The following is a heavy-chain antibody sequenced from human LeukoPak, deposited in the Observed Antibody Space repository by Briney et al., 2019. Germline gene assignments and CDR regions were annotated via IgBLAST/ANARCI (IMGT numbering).Heavy chain of an antibody. CDR1: SGSVSDDDYF. CDR2: FYYGVTT. V-gene: IGHV4-39*01. D-gene: IGHD5-24*01. J-gene: IGHJ4*02. CDR3: AAGRHGRHVDF. Sequence: SETLSLTCTVSSGSVSDDDYFWGWIRQPPGKGLEWVGIFYYGVTTYNNPSLESRVAISVDASKNQFSVKVNDVTAADTAVYFCAAGRHGRHVDFWGQGTLVTVSS.